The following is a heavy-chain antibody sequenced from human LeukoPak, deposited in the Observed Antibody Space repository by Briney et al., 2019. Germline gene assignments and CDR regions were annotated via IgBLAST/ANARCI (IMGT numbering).Heavy chain of an antibody. Sequence: GGSLRLSCAASGFTVSSNYMSWVRQAPGKGLEWVSVIYSGGSTYYADSVKGRFTISRDNSKNTLYLQMNSLRPEDTAVYYGLITMVRGVTADSDFANWGQGTLVTVSS. J-gene: IGHJ4*02. D-gene: IGHD3-10*01. CDR1: GFTVSSNY. CDR3: LITMVRGVTADSDFAN. CDR2: IYSGGST. V-gene: IGHV3-53*01.